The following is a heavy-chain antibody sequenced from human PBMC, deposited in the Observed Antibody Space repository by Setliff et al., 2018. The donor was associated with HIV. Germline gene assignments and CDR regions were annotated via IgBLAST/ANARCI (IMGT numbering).Heavy chain of an antibody. V-gene: IGHV4-4*08. D-gene: IGHD2-2*01. CDR2: IYTSGP. Sequence: KTSETLSLTCTVSGDSISTHYWTWIRQPPGKGLEWIGRIYTSGPRYNPSLENRVTISVDTSKSQFFLMLSSVTAADTAVYYCARASSDIPGVDSNYFDDWGQGTLVTVSS. CDR3: ARASSDIPGVDSNYFDD. CDR1: GDSISTHY. J-gene: IGHJ4*02.